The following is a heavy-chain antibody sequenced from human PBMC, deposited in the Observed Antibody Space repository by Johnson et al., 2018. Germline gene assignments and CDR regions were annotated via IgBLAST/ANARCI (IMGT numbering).Heavy chain of an antibody. V-gene: IGHV3-21*01. CDR1: GFTFSSFN. D-gene: IGHD5-12*01. J-gene: IGHJ6*03. CDR2: ITSSSDYM. Sequence: VQLVQSGGGLVKPGGSLRLSCAASGFTFSSFNMNWVRQAPGKGLEWVSSITSSSDYMYYADSVKGRVTVSRENAKNSLFLQMDSLRTEDTAVYYCTREYVVATIILDYYYYYRDVWGKGTTVTVS. CDR3: TREYVVATIILDYYYYYRDV.